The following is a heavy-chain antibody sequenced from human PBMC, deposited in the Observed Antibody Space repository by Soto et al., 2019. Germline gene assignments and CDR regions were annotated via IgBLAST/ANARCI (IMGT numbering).Heavy chain of an antibody. CDR3: ARDMHAGFTHYFEP. CDR2: TSYPGNT. CDR1: GGSVTSHH. D-gene: IGHD1-26*01. J-gene: IGHJ5*02. Sequence: SEPLSLTCFVSGGSVTSHHWSGIRQFPGQGLEWLAYTSYPGNTHYNHSLQSRVTISLDTSKNQLSLKLTSMTAADTAVYYCARDMHAGFTHYFEPWGQGTRVTVSA. V-gene: IGHV4-59*02.